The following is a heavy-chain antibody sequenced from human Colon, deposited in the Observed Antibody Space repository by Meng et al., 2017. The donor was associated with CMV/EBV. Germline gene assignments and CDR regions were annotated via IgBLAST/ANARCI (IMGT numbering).Heavy chain of an antibody. V-gene: IGHV3-7*01. D-gene: IGHD3-3*01. CDR1: GFTFSDYF. Sequence: GESLKISCAASGFTFSDYFMTWIRQAPGKGLEWVANIKQDGSEKYYVDSVKGRFTISRDNAKNSLYLQMNSLRAEDTAVYYCARLLIYDFWSGFDYWGQGTLVTVSS. CDR2: IKQDGSEK. J-gene: IGHJ4*02. CDR3: ARLLIYDFWSGFDY.